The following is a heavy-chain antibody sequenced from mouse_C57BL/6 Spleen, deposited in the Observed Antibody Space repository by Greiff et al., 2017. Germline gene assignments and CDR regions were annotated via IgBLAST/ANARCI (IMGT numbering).Heavy chain of an antibody. J-gene: IGHJ1*03. CDR3: ARGGVLTTVVAHLYFDV. Sequence: QVQLQQPGAELVKPGASVKMSCKASGYTFTSYWITWVKQRPGQGLEWIGDIYPGSGSTNYNEKFKGKATLTVDTSSSTAYMQRSSLTSEDSAVYYCARGGVLTTVVAHLYFDVWGTGTTVTVSS. D-gene: IGHD1-1*01. CDR2: IYPGSGST. V-gene: IGHV1-55*01. CDR1: GYTFTSYW.